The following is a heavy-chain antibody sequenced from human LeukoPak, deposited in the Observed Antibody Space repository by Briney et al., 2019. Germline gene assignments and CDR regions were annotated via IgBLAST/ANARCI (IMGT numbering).Heavy chain of an antibody. D-gene: IGHD3-3*02. V-gene: IGHV3-30*04. J-gene: IGHJ4*02. CDR1: QFTFSNYA. CDR2: ITYDGGKK. Sequence: TGGSLRLSCAASQFTFSNYAFHWVRQAPGKGLEWVALITYDGGKKDYADSVKGRFTISRDNSRDTLYLQMNSLTVDDTAVYYCVRNRNLKMTSTGILGNWGLGTLVIVSS. CDR3: VRNRNLKMTSTGILGN.